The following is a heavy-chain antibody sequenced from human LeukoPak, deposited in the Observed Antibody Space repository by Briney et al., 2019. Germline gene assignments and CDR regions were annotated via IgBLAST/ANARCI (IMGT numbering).Heavy chain of an antibody. CDR3: ASRGTYYYGSGSYYFDY. CDR1: GGSLSGYY. J-gene: IGHJ4*02. V-gene: IGHV4-39*01. D-gene: IGHD3-10*01. CDR2: IYYSGST. Sequence: SETLSLTCAVYGGSLSGYYWGWIRQPPGKGLEWIGSIYYSGSTYYNPSLKSRVTISLDTSKNQFSLKLSSVTAADTAVYYCASRGTYYYGSGSYYFDYWGQGTLVTVSS.